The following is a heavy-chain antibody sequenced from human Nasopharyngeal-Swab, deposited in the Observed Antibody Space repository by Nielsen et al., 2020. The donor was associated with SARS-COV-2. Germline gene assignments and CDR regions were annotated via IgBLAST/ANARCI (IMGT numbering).Heavy chain of an antibody. J-gene: IGHJ4*02. V-gene: IGHV3-23*03. Sequence: GGSLRLSCGASGFTFSSYAMSWVRQAPGKGLEWVSVIYSGGSSTYYADSVKVRFTISRDNSKNTLYLQMNSLRAEDSAVYYCAKDQGSYYDYWGQGTLVTVSS. CDR2: IYSGGSST. CDR3: AKDQGSYYDY. CDR1: GFTFSSYA. D-gene: IGHD1-26*01.